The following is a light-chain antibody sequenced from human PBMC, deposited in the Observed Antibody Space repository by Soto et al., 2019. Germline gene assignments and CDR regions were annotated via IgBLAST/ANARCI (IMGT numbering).Light chain of an antibody. CDR1: QSVSSF. J-gene: IGKJ3*01. CDR2: DAS. Sequence: ETVLTQSPATLSLSPGEGATLSCRASQSVSSFLAWYQQKPGQAPRLLIYDASNRATGIPARFSGSGSGTDFTLTISSLEPEDFAVYYCQLYNHWPPMFIFGPGTKVDIK. CDR3: QLYNHWPPMFI. V-gene: IGKV3-11*01.